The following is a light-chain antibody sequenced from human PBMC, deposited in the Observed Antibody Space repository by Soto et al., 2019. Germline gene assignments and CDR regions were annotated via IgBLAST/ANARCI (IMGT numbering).Light chain of an antibody. J-gene: IGLJ1*01. CDR1: SSDIGAGYD. Sequence: QAVVTQPPSVSGAPGQRVTISCTGSSSDIGAGYDVHWYQQLPGKAPTLLIYGNTKRPSGVPDRFSGSRSGTSASLAITGLQAEDEADYYCQSYDSSLRHYVFGPGTKVTVL. V-gene: IGLV1-40*01. CDR3: QSYDSSLRHYV. CDR2: GNT.